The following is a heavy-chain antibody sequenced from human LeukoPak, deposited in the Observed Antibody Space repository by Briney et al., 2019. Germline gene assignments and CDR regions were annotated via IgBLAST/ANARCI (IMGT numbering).Heavy chain of an antibody. CDR1: GGSISSYY. CDR2: IYYSGST. D-gene: IGHD3-9*01. Sequence: SETLSLTCTVSGGSISSYYWNWIRQPPGKGLEWIGYIYYSGSTNYNPSLKSRVTVSVDTSKNQFSLRLSSVTAADTAVYYCARDRLTGYSGEAAFDIWGQGTMVTVSS. CDR3: ARDRLTGYSGEAAFDI. J-gene: IGHJ3*02. V-gene: IGHV4-59*12.